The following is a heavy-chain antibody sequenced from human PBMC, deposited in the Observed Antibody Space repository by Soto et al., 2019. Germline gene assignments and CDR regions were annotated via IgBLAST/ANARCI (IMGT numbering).Heavy chain of an antibody. Sequence: ASVKVSCKASGYTFTSYDINWVRQATGQGLEWMGWMNPNSGNTGYAQKFQGRVTMTRNTSISTAYMELSSLRSEDTAVYYCARGRGWWIAAAGDAFDIWGQGTMVTVSS. D-gene: IGHD6-13*01. CDR2: MNPNSGNT. CDR1: GYTFTSYD. CDR3: ARGRGWWIAAAGDAFDI. J-gene: IGHJ3*02. V-gene: IGHV1-8*01.